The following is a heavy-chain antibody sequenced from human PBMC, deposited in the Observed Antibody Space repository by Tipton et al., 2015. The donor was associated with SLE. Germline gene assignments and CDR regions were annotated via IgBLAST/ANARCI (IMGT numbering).Heavy chain of an antibody. CDR3: ARGVHQLGRFDY. V-gene: IGHV4-38-2*02. CDR1: GYSISNGNH. D-gene: IGHD6-13*01. J-gene: IGHJ4*02. Sequence: TLSLTCTVSGYSISNGNHWGWIRQPPGKGLEWIGRVYSSGSTIYNPSIKSRITLSLDTSKNQFSLRLTSVTAADTAVYYCARGVHQLGRFDYWGRGTLVTVSS. CDR2: VYSSGST.